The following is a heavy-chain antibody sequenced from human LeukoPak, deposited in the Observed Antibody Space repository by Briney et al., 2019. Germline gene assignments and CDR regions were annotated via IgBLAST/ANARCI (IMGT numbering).Heavy chain of an antibody. CDR1: GISFSSYW. V-gene: IGHV3-7*03. CDR3: AKVFCTSISCPFDY. CDR2: IKYDGTHK. J-gene: IGHJ4*02. Sequence: PGGSLRLSCVASGISFSSYWMAWVRQAPGKGLEWVADIKYDGTHKFYADSVKGRFTISRDNSKNTLYLQMNSLRAEDTAVYYCAKVFCTSISCPFDYWGQGTLVTVSS. D-gene: IGHD2-2*01.